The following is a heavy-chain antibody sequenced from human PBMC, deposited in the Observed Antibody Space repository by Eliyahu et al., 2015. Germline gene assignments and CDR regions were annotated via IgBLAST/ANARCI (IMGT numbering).Heavy chain of an antibody. D-gene: IGHD4-23*01. CDR3: SSGPYGGNSGSIFY. CDR2: IGSKAYGATA. J-gene: IGHJ4*02. V-gene: IGHV3-49*05. CDR1: GFTXXDYA. Sequence: EVQLVESGGGLVKPXRSLRLSCXASGFTXXDYAMXWFRQAPGKXLXWVGFIGSKAYGATADYAASVRGRFTISRDDSNSIAYLQMNSLKTEDTAVYYCSSGPYGGNSGSIFYWGQGTLITVSS.